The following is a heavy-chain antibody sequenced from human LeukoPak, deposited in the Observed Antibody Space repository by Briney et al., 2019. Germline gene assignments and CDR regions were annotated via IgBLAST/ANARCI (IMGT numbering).Heavy chain of an antibody. CDR1: GYTFTSYG. CDR3: ARDLSSSWLSSYYYDNSGSTHFDY. Sequence: EALVKVSCKASGYTFTSYGISWVRQAPGQGLEWMGWISAYNGNTNYAQKLQGRVTMTTDTSTSTAYMELRSLRSDDTAVYYCARDLSSSWLSSYYYDNSGSTHFDYWGQGTLVTVSS. CDR2: ISAYNGNT. J-gene: IGHJ4*02. D-gene: IGHD3-22*01. V-gene: IGHV1-18*01.